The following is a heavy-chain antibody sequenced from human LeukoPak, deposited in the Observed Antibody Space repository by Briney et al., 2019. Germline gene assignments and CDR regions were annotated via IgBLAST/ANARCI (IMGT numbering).Heavy chain of an antibody. J-gene: IGHJ6*02. Sequence: GESLKISCKGSGYSFTNYWIGWVRQMPGKGLEWMGIIYPGDSDTRYSPSFQGQVTISADKSISTAYLQWSSLKASDTAMYYCARALSYYYYGMDVWGQGTTVTVSS. CDR1: GYSFTNYW. CDR2: IYPGDSDT. CDR3: ARALSYYYYGMDV. V-gene: IGHV5-51*01. D-gene: IGHD3-16*02.